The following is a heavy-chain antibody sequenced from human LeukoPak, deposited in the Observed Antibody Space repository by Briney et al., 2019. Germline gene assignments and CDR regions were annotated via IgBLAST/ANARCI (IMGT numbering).Heavy chain of an antibody. CDR3: AKDMGAYGDYYPRFDF. CDR2: IGWNSGTI. V-gene: IGHV3-9*01. Sequence: GGALRLSCAASGFTFDDFAMHWVRQVPGKGLEWVSGIGWNSGTIVYADSVKGRFTISRDNAKNSLYLQMNSLRPEDTAFYYCAKDMGAYGDYYPRFDFWGQGILVTVSS. CDR1: GFTFDDFA. J-gene: IGHJ4*02. D-gene: IGHD4-17*01.